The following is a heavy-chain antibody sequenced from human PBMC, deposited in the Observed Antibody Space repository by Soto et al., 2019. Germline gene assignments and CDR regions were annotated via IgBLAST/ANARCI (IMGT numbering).Heavy chain of an antibody. Sequence: GGSLRLSCAASGFTFSSYSMNWVRQAPGKGLEWVSSISSSSSYIYYADSVKGRFTISRDNAKNSLYLQMNSLRAEDTAVYYCARDRQQWLVGYFDYWGQGTLVTVSS. J-gene: IGHJ4*02. D-gene: IGHD6-19*01. V-gene: IGHV3-21*01. CDR1: GFTFSSYS. CDR3: ARDRQQWLVGYFDY. CDR2: ISSSSSYI.